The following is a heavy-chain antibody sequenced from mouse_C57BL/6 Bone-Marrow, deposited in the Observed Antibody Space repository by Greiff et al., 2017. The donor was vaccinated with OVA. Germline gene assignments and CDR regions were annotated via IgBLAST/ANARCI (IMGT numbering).Heavy chain of an antibody. V-gene: IGHV1-64*01. D-gene: IGHD1-1*01. Sequence: VQLQQPGAELVKPGASVKLSCKASGYTFTSYWMHWVKQRPGQGLEWIGMIHPNSGSTTYNEKFKSKATLTVSKSSSTAYMKVDSLTSEDSAVYYCAIQGSSYGYFDVWGTGTTVTVSS. CDR3: AIQGSSYGYFDV. CDR1: GYTFTSYW. J-gene: IGHJ1*03. CDR2: IHPNSGST.